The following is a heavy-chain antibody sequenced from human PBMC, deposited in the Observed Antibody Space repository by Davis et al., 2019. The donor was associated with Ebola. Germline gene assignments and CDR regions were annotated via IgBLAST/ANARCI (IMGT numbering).Heavy chain of an antibody. CDR3: ARGGGGDSSGFQSWFDP. CDR1: GGTFTSYA. V-gene: IGHV1-69*13. CDR2: IIPLFGTA. D-gene: IGHD3-22*01. J-gene: IGHJ5*02. Sequence: SVMVSCKASGGTFTSYAISWLRQAPGQGLEWMGGIIPLFGTANYAQKFQDRVTITADESTSTSYMELNSLRSDDTAVYYCARGGGGDSSGFQSWFDPWGQGTLVTVSS.